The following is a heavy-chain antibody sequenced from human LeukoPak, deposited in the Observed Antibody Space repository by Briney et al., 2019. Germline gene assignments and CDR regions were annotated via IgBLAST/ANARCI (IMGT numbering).Heavy chain of an antibody. V-gene: IGHV3-33*01. J-gene: IGHJ6*02. CDR3: ARVRNSGKPDYYYYGMDV. D-gene: IGHD1-26*01. CDR1: GFTFSSYG. Sequence: GGSLRLSCAASGFTFSSYGMHWVRQAPGKGLEWVAVIWYDGSNKYYADSVKGRFTISRDNSKNTLYLQMNSLRAEDTAVYYCARVRNSGKPDYYYYGMDVWGQGTTVTVSS. CDR2: IWYDGSNK.